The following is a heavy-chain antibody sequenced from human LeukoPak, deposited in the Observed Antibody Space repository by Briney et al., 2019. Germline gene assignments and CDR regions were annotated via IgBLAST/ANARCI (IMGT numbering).Heavy chain of an antibody. D-gene: IGHD3-10*01. CDR3: ARVMGGFTIDY. CDR1: GGSISSGSYY. J-gene: IGHJ4*02. CDR2: IYTSGST. V-gene: IGHV4-61*02. Sequence: SQTLSLTCTVSGGSISSGSYYWSSIRQPAGTGLEWIGRIYTSGSTNYNPSLKSRVTISVDTSKNQFSLKLSSVTAADTAVYYCARVMGGFTIDYWGQGTLVTVSS.